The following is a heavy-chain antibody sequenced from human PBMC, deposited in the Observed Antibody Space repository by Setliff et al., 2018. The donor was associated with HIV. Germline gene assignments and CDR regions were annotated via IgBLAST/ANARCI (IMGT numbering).Heavy chain of an antibody. D-gene: IGHD5-18*01. Sequence: PGGSLRLSCAASGFTFNNAWMNWVRQAPGKGLEWVGRIKIKTDGGTTDYAAPVKGRFTLSRDDSKNMLYLQMNSLKTEDTALYFCTTIKSYGAFDFWGQGALVTVSS. J-gene: IGHJ4*02. CDR2: IKIKTDGGTT. CDR3: TTIKSYGAFDF. V-gene: IGHV3-15*01. CDR1: GFTFNNAW.